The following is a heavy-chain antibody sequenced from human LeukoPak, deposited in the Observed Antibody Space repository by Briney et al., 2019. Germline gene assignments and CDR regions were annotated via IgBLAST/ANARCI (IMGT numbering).Heavy chain of an antibody. J-gene: IGHJ4*02. CDR1: GFTFSSYG. V-gene: IGHV3-30*03. D-gene: IGHD7-27*01. Sequence: PGGSLRLSCAASGFTFSSYGMHWVRQAPGKGLEWVAGISYDGSNKYYADSVKGRFTISRDDAKNTLYMQMNRRRAEDTAVYYCATIGDRPTGELSRIDYWGQGTLVTVSS. CDR2: ISYDGSNK. CDR3: ATIGDRPTGELSRIDY.